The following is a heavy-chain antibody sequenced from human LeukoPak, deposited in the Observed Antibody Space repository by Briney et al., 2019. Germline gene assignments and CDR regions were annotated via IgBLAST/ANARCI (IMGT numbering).Heavy chain of an antibody. CDR1: GGSYTSYY. D-gene: IGHD2-8*01. Sequence: SETLSLTCGVYGGSYTSYYWNWIRQPPGKGLEWIGEINRSRHTNYNPSLKSRVSVSIDTSKNQFSLKLSSVTAADTAVYYCASRYCTNGVCTHEYWGRGTLVIVSS. CDR2: INRSRHT. CDR3: ASRYCTNGVCTHEY. V-gene: IGHV4-34*01. J-gene: IGHJ4*02.